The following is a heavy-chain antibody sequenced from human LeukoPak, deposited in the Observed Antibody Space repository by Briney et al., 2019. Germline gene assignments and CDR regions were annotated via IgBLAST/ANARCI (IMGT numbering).Heavy chain of an antibody. CDR3: ARGRYRYSYGYLDY. Sequence: SETLSLTCAVYGGSFGGYYRSWIRQPPGKGLNWIGQINYSGTTNYNPSLKSRVTISVDTSKNQFSLKLSSVTAADTAVYYCARGRYRYSYGYLDYWGQGTLVTVSS. D-gene: IGHD5-18*01. CDR2: INYSGTT. V-gene: IGHV4-34*01. CDR1: GGSFGGYY. J-gene: IGHJ4*02.